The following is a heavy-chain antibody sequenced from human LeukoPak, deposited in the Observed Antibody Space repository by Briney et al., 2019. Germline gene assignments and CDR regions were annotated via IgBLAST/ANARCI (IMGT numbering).Heavy chain of an antibody. Sequence: PGGSLRLSCAASGFTVSSNYLSWVRQAPGKGLEWVSVIYSGGSTYYADSVKGRFTISRDDSKNTLYLQMNSLRAEDTAMYYCARRGSGKVFDYWGQGTLVTVSS. D-gene: IGHD2-15*01. CDR1: GFTVSSNY. J-gene: IGHJ4*02. CDR3: ARRGSGKVFDY. V-gene: IGHV3-66*01. CDR2: IYSGGST.